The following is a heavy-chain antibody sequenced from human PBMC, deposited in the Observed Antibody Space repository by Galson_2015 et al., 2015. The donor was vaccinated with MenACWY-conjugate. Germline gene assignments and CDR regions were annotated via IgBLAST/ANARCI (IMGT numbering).Heavy chain of an antibody. V-gene: IGHV4-59*08. J-gene: IGHJ4*02. D-gene: IGHD7-27*01. CDR3: ARHGPSWGYYFDY. CDR2: IYYSGNT. CDR1: GGSISSSY. Sequence: SETLSLTCTVSGGSISSSYWSWIRQPPGKGLEWIGYIYYSGNTHYNPSLKSRVTISVDTPKNQFSLKLSSVTAADTAVFYCARHGPSWGYYFDYWGQGTLVTVSS.